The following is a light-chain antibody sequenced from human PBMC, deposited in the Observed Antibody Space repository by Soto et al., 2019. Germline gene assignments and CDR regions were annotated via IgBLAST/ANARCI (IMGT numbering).Light chain of an antibody. Sequence: DIQMTQSPSSLSSSIGERASITCRASQSIRTYLKWYHQKPGKAPSLLIYTAAAVQTAVPPRISGSGAWTDFTLTISSLQPEDIATYYCQQDFATPSTFGQGTRLEIK. CDR3: QQDFATPST. V-gene: IGKV1-39*01. CDR1: QSIRTY. CDR2: TAA. J-gene: IGKJ5*01.